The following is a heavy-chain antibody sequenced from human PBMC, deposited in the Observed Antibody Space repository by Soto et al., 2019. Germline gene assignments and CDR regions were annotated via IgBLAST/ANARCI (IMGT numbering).Heavy chain of an antibody. CDR3: ARITGICGY. D-gene: IGHD3-16*01. CDR1: GYTFTSYD. J-gene: IGHJ4*02. CDR2: MNPNSGNT. Sequence: QVQLVQSGAEVKKPGASVKVSCKASGYTFTSYDINRVRQATGQGLEWMGWMNPNSGNTGYAQKFQGRVTMIRNTSISTAYMELSSLSSQVTAVYYCARITGICGYWGQGTLVTVSS. V-gene: IGHV1-8*01.